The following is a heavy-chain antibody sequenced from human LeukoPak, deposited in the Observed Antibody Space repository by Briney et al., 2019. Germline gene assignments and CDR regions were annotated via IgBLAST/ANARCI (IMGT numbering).Heavy chain of an antibody. Sequence: GGSLRLSCAVSGFTFRNYGMYWVRQAPGKGLEWVAVISYDGSNKYHADSVKGRFAISRDNSRNTLYLQMNSLRPEDTAVYYCAKGSGWFGELVDYWGQGTVVNGSS. J-gene: IGHJ4*02. CDR1: GFTFRNYG. V-gene: IGHV3-30*18. D-gene: IGHD3-10*01. CDR2: ISYDGSNK. CDR3: AKGSGWFGELVDY.